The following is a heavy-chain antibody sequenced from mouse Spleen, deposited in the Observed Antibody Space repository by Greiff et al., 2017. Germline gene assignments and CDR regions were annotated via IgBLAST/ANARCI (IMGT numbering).Heavy chain of an antibody. CDR2: ISSGGSYT. Sequence: EVQRVESGGGLVKPGGSLKLSCAASGFTFSSYAMSWVRQTPEKRLEWVATISSGGSYTYYPDSVKGRFTISRDNAKNTLYLQMSSLRSEDTAMYYCARQEGITTAWFAYWGQGTLVTVSA. J-gene: IGHJ3*01. CDR1: GFTFSSYA. V-gene: IGHV5-9-3*01. CDR3: ARQEGITTAWFAY. D-gene: IGHD1-2*01.